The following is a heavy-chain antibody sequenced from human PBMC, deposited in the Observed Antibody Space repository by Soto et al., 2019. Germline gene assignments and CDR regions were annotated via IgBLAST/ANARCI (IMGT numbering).Heavy chain of an antibody. V-gene: IGHV4-59*08. J-gene: IGHJ4*02. CDR3: ARMYSSSWAVDY. CDR1: GGSISSYY. Sequence: SETLSLTCTVSGGSISSYYWSWIRQPPGKGLEWIGYIYYSGSTNYNPSLKSRVTISVDTSKNQFSLKLSSVTAADTAVYYCARMYSSSWAVDYWGQGTLVTVSS. CDR2: IYYSGST. D-gene: IGHD6-13*01.